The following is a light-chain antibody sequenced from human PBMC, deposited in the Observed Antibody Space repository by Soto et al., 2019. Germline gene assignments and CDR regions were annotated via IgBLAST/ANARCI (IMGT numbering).Light chain of an antibody. Sequence: EILLTQSPDTLSLSPGEVVTLSCRASQSVISDLAWYQQKPGQAPRHLIYDASNRATGIPARFSGSGSGTDFTLSISRLEPEDFAVYYCPQRSNGPYTFGQGTKLEIK. J-gene: IGKJ2*01. CDR1: QSVISD. V-gene: IGKV3-11*01. CDR3: PQRSNGPYT. CDR2: DAS.